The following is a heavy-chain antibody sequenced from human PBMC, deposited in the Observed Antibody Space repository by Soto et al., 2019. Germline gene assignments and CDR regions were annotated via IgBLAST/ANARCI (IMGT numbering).Heavy chain of an antibody. V-gene: IGHV1-8*01. D-gene: IGHD1-20*01. Sequence: QVQLVQSGAEVKKPWASVKVSCQASGYIFSTYDINWVRQAPGQGLEWMGWLNPNSGNTGYAQKFQGRVTMTRNTSINTAYMELSILGSEDTAVYYCARDHRYNWNDEGWFDPWGQGTLVTVSS. CDR2: LNPNSGNT. CDR3: ARDHRYNWNDEGWFDP. CDR1: GYIFSTYD. J-gene: IGHJ5*02.